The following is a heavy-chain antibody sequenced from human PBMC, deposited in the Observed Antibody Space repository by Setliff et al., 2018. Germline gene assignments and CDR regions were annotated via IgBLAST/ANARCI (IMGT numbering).Heavy chain of an antibody. CDR2: ISTYNGKT. Sequence: GASVKVPCKASGYTFTSYGITWVRQAPGQGPEWMGWISTYNGKTKYAEKVQGRVTMSTDTSTSTAYMELRSLRSDDTAVYFCARAGKYFDDTSGYYYDRDYYFYMDVWGKGTTVTVSS. D-gene: IGHD3-22*01. V-gene: IGHV1-18*01. CDR3: ARAGKYFDDTSGYYYDRDYYFYMDV. CDR1: GYTFTSYG. J-gene: IGHJ6*03.